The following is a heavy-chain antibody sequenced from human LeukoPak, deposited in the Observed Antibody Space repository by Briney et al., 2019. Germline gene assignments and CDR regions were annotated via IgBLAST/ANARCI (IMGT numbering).Heavy chain of an antibody. Sequence: SETLSLTCTVSGVSISTSYWSWIRQPPGKGLEWIGYISYNGSPDYSPSLKSRVTISLDTSKNHFSLELSSVTAADTAVYYCARHGSVAKLRFDYWGQGTLVTVSS. J-gene: IGHJ4*02. CDR2: ISYNGSP. CDR1: GVSISTSY. V-gene: IGHV4-59*08. D-gene: IGHD6-19*01. CDR3: ARHGSVAKLRFDY.